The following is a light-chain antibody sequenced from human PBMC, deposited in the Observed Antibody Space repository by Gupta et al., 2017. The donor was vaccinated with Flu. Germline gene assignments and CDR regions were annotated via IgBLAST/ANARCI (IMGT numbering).Light chain of an antibody. CDR1: SSDIGRYNY. CDR3: NSYGYSWG. V-gene: IGLV2-8*01. CDR2: EVT. J-gene: IGLJ1*01. Sequence: QSALTQPPSASGSPGQSVAISCTGTSSDIGRYNYVSWYQPYPGKGPMLIIYEVTTTPSGVPFPFSGSKYGTTPSMTVSGLRGEYEYYYYRNSYGYSWGFGTGTKLTVL.